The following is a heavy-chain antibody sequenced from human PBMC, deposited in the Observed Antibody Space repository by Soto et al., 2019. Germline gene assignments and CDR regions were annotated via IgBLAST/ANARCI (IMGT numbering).Heavy chain of an antibody. D-gene: IGHD6-19*01. V-gene: IGHV3-7*01. CDR1: GFTFSSDW. CDR3: ASDSSGWYRGGFDY. CDR2: RKEDGSEK. Sequence: GGSLRLSCAASGFTFSSDWMSWGRQAPGKGLGWVGNRKEDGSEKYYVDSVKGRFTIPRDNPKNSLYLQMNSLRAEDTAVYYCASDSSGWYRGGFDYWGQGTLVTVSS. J-gene: IGHJ4*02.